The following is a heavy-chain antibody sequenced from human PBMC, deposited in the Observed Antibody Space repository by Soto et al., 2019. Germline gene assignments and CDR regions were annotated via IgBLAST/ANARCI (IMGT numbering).Heavy chain of an antibody. J-gene: IGHJ4*02. Sequence: SETLSLTCSVSGGSISNNFWSWIRHPPGKALEWIGSIYYSGSTNYNPSLKTRVTILVDTSKNQFSLELNSVTAADTAVYFCARGPDNWSFFYDYWGQGTLVTVSS. CDR2: IYYSGST. CDR1: GGSISNNF. CDR3: ARGPDNWSFFYDY. V-gene: IGHV4-59*01. D-gene: IGHD1-20*01.